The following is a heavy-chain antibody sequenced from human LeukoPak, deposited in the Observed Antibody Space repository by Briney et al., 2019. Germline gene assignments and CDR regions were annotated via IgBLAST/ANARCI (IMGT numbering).Heavy chain of an antibody. CDR1: GFTFSTYW. V-gene: IGHV3-7*04. CDR3: ARDPRCSGGSCYNNWFDP. J-gene: IGHJ5*02. CDR2: IKQDGSEK. D-gene: IGHD2-15*01. Sequence: GGSLRLSCAASGFTFSTYWMSWVRQAPGKGLEWVANIKQDGSEKYYVDSVRGRFTISRDNAKNSLYLQMNSLRAEGTAVYYCARDPRCSGGSCYNNWFDPWGQGTLVTVSS.